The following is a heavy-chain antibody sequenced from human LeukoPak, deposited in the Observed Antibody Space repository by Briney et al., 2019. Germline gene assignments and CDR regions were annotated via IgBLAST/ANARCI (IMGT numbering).Heavy chain of an antibody. CDR1: GFTFSSYS. J-gene: IGHJ5*02. D-gene: IGHD2-15*01. CDR3: ARGVVVVVAATYNWFDP. V-gene: IGHV3-48*01. Sequence: GGSLRLSCAASGFTFSSYSMNWVRQAPGKGLGWVSYISSSSSTIYYADSVEGRFTISRDNAKNSLYLQMNSLRAEDTAVYYCARGVVVVVAATYNWFDPWGQGTLVTVSS. CDR2: ISSSSSTI.